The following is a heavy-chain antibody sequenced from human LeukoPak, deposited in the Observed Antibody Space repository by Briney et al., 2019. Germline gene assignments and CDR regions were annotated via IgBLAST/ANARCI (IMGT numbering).Heavy chain of an antibody. CDR3: TKKNAWDAFDI. J-gene: IGHJ3*02. Sequence: PGGSLRLSCAASGFTFSSYGMHWVRQAPGKGLEWVAFMRYDETKEYYADSVKGRFTISRDNSKNMLYLKMSSLSAEDTAVYYCTKKNAWDAFDIWGQGTLVTVSS. D-gene: IGHD1-1*01. CDR1: GFTFSSYG. V-gene: IGHV3-30*02. CDR2: MRYDETKE.